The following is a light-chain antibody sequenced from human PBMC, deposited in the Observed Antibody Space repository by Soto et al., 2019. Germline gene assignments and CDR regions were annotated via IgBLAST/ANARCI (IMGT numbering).Light chain of an antibody. CDR2: NVS. J-gene: IGKJ1*01. CDR3: MQHTHWPQT. Sequence: DVVMTQSPLSLPVTLGQPASISCRSSQSLVYSDGNTYLTWFHQRPGQSPRRLIYNVSKRDSGVPDRFIGSGSVTDFTLKISRVEAEDVGVYYCMQHTHWPQTFGQGTKVEIK. V-gene: IGKV2-30*01. CDR1: QSLVYSDGNTY.